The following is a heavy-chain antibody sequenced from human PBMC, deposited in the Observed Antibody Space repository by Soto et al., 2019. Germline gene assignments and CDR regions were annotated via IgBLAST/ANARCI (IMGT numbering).Heavy chain of an antibody. CDR1: GGSISSYY. V-gene: IGHV4-59*01. Sequence: SETLSLTCTVSGGSISSYYWSWIRQPPGKGLEWIGYIYYSGSTNYNPSLKSRVTISVDTSKNQFSLKLSSVTAADTAVYYCARVEYDSSGSFDYWGQGTLVTVSS. J-gene: IGHJ4*02. D-gene: IGHD3-22*01. CDR2: IYYSGST. CDR3: ARVEYDSSGSFDY.